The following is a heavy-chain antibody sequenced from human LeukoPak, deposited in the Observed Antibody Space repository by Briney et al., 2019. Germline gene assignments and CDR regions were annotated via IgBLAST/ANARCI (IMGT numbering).Heavy chain of an antibody. CDR1: GYTFTAYY. CDR2: INPNSGVT. J-gene: IGHJ2*01. V-gene: IGHV1-2*06. D-gene: IGHD1-1*01. Sequence: ASVRVSCKASGYTFTAYYIQWVRQAPGQGLEWMGRINPNSGVTNYAPKFQGRVTMTRDTSISTAFLELSGLRSDDTAIYYCARTEANDRADGNFELGGRGTVVVVSS. CDR3: ARTEANDRADGNFEL.